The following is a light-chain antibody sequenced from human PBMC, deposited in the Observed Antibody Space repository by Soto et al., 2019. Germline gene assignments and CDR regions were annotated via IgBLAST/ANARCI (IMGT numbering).Light chain of an antibody. V-gene: IGLV4-69*01. CDR3: QTWGTGLWV. J-gene: IGLJ3*02. Sequence: QPVLTQSPSASASLGASVKLTCTLSRGHSTYAIAWHQQQPEKGPRCLMKLNGDGSHSKGDGIPDRFSGSSSGAERYLTISSLQSEDEADYYCQTWGTGLWVFGGGTKLTVL. CDR1: RGHSTYA. CDR2: LNGDGSH.